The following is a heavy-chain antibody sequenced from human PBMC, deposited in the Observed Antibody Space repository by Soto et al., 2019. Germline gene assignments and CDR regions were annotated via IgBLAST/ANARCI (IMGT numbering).Heavy chain of an antibody. Sequence: SETLSLSCTVSGGSISSYYWSWIRQPPGKGLEWIGYIYYSGSTNYNPSLKSRVTISVDTSKNQFSLKLSSVTAADTAVYYCARDDRDDRSGYYLSWGQGTLVTVS. J-gene: IGHJ4*02. CDR1: GGSISSYY. CDR3: ARDDRDDRSGYYLS. V-gene: IGHV4-59*01. CDR2: IYYSGST. D-gene: IGHD3-22*01.